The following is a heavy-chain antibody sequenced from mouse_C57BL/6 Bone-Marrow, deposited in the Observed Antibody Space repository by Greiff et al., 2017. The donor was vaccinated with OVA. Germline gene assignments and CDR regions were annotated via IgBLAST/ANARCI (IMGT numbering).Heavy chain of an antibody. J-gene: IGHJ4*01. Sequence: EVQLVASAGGLVQPGSSMKLSCTASGFTFSDYYMAWVRQVPEKGLEWVANINYDGSSTYYLDSLKSRFIISRDNAKNILYLQMSSLKSEDTATYYCARASLYSNYGGAMDYWGQGTSVTVSS. CDR2: INYDGSST. V-gene: IGHV5-16*01. CDR1: GFTFSDYY. CDR3: ARASLYSNYGGAMDY. D-gene: IGHD2-5*01.